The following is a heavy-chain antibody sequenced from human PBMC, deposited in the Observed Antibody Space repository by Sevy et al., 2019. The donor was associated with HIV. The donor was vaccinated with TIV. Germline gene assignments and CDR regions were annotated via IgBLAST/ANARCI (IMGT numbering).Heavy chain of an antibody. D-gene: IGHD6-19*01. J-gene: IGHJ4*02. CDR3: ATPGYVIAVAGGVDY. V-gene: IGHV4-39*01. Sequence: LSETLSLTCTVSGGSISSSSYYWGWIRQPPGKGLEWIGSIYYSGSTYYNPSLKSRVTISVDTSKNQFSLKLSSVTAADTAVYYCATPGYVIAVAGGVDYWGQGTLVTVSS. CDR2: IYYSGST. CDR1: GGSISSSSYY.